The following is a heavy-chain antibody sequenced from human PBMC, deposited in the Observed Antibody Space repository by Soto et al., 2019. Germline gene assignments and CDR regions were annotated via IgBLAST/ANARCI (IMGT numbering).Heavy chain of an antibody. CDR2: INPSGGST. V-gene: IGHV1-46*01. J-gene: IGHJ5*02. CDR1: GYTFTNYY. D-gene: IGHD1-26*01. Sequence: QVQLVQSGAEVRKPGASVKVSCKASGYTFTNYYMYWVRQAPGQGLEWVGLINPSGGSTVYAPKFQGRVTVTRDTSTSTVYMELSSLRSEDTAVYYCARNPVGPNGDQWGQVTLVTVSS. CDR3: ARNPVGPNGDQ.